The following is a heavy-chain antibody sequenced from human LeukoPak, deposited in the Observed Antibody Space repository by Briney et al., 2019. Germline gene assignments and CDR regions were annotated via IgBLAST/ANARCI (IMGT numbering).Heavy chain of an antibody. D-gene: IGHD3-16*01. CDR2: INRDGSDK. CDR1: GFSFSSYW. Sequence: PGGSLRLSCAASGFSFSSYWIAWVRQAPGKGLEFVANINRDGSDKYYVDSVKGRFTISRDNGIGKNFLYLQMDSLRAEDTAMYYCVTDRERLIGGSGIWGQGTMVTVSS. J-gene: IGHJ3*02. V-gene: IGHV3-7*01. CDR3: VTDRERLIGGSGI.